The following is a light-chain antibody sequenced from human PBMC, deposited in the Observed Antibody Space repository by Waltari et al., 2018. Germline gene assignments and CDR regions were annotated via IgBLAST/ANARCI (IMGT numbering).Light chain of an antibody. CDR2: EVN. CDR3: CSYRGGHSWV. Sequence: QSALTLPASVSGSPGQSISISCTGTSNDIGSYNRVSLYQHHPGKAPKLLIYEVNKRPSGVSGRFSGSKSGNTASLTISGLQAEDEGDYYCCSYRGGHSWVFGGGAKLTVL. J-gene: IGLJ3*02. V-gene: IGLV2-23*02. CDR1: SNDIGSYNR.